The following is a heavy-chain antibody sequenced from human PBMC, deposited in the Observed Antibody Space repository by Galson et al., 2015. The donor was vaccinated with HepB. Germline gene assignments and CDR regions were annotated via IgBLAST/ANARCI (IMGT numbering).Heavy chain of an antibody. CDR1: GGSFSGYY. CDR2: INHSGST. V-gene: IGHV4-34*01. CDR3: ARASITIFGVVIIRRLYWFDP. J-gene: IGHJ5*02. D-gene: IGHD3-3*01. Sequence: ETLSLTCAVYGGSFSGYYWSWIRKPPGKGLEWIGEINHSGSTNYNPSLKSRVTISVDTSKNQFSLKLSPVTAADTAVYYCARASITIFGVVIIRRLYWFDPWGQGTLVTVSS.